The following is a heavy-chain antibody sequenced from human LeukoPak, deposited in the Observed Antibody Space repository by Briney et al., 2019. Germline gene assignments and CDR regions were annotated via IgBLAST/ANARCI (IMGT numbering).Heavy chain of an antibody. CDR3: AMTVTPGPIYYYGMDV. D-gene: IGHD4-11*01. J-gene: IGHJ6*02. V-gene: IGHV4-59*08. CDR2: IYYSGST. Sequence: SETLSLTCTVSGGSISSYYWSWIRQPPGKGLEWIGYIYYSGSTNYNPSLKSRVTISVDTSKNQFSLKLSSVTAADTAVYYYAMTVTPGPIYYYGMDVWGQGTTVTVSS. CDR1: GGSISSYY.